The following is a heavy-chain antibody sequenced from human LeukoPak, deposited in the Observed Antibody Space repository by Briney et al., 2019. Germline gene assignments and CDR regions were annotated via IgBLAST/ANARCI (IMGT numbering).Heavy chain of an antibody. CDR3: ARDGYSGYDAGEAFDI. V-gene: IGHV3-48*03. D-gene: IGHD5-12*01. J-gene: IGHJ3*02. CDR1: GFTFSSYE. CDR2: ISSSGSTI. Sequence: GGSLRLSCAASGFTFSSYEMNWVRQAPGKGLEWVSYISSSGSTIYYADSVKGRSTISRDNAKNSLYLQMNSLRAEDTAVYYCARDGYSGYDAGEAFDIWGQGTMVTVSS.